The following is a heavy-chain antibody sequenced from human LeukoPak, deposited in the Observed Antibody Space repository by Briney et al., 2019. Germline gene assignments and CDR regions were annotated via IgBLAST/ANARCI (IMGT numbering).Heavy chain of an antibody. CDR3: ARLEANYGGEFLYYYYGMDV. V-gene: IGHV1-18*01. Sequence: ASVKVSCKASGYTFTSYGISWVRQAPGQGLEWMGWISAYNGNTNYAQKLQGRVTMTTDTSTSTAYMELRSLRSDDTAVYYCARLEANYGGEFLYYYYGMDVWGQGTTVTVSS. CDR1: GYTFTSYG. CDR2: ISAYNGNT. D-gene: IGHD2-21*01. J-gene: IGHJ6*02.